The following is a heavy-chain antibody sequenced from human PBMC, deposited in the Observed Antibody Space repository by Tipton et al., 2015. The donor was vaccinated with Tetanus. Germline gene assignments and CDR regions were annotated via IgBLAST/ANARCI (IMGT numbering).Heavy chain of an antibody. CDR2: ISAYNGKT. Sequence: QLVQSGAEVSKPGESLKISCKTSGYSFTNYWIGWVRQAPGQGLEWMGWISAYNGKTKYAQRLQGRVTMTADRSASTAYMDLRRLRSDDTAVYYCARANNDFPKKGPFDSWGQGSLVIVSS. CDR1: GYSFTNYW. J-gene: IGHJ4*02. V-gene: IGHV1-18*04. CDR3: ARANNDFPKKGPFDS. D-gene: IGHD3-3*01.